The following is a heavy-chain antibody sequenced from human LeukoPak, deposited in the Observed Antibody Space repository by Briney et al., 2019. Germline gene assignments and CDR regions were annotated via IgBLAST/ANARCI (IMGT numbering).Heavy chain of an antibody. CDR1: GGSISSYY. J-gene: IGHJ4*02. CDR2: IYYSGST. Sequence: SETLSLTCTVSGGSISSYYWSWIRQPPGKGLEWIGYIYYSGSTNYNPSLKSRVTISVDTSKNQFPLKLSSVTAADTAVYYCARFDRTRGDYWGQGTLVTVSS. CDR3: ARFDRTRGDY. D-gene: IGHD5-24*01. V-gene: IGHV4-59*01.